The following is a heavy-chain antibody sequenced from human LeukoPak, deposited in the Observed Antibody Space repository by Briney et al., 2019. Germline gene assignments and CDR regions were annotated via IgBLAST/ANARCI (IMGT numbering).Heavy chain of an antibody. Sequence: SVKVSCKASGGTFSSYAISWVRQAPGQGLEWMGRIIPIFGTANYAQKFQGRVTITTDESTSTAYMELSSLRSEDTAVYYCASAAAAGTGDYYYYYMDVWGKGTTVTVSS. V-gene: IGHV1-69*05. J-gene: IGHJ6*03. CDR3: ASAAAAGTGDYYYYYMDV. CDR1: GGTFSSYA. D-gene: IGHD6-13*01. CDR2: IIPIFGTA.